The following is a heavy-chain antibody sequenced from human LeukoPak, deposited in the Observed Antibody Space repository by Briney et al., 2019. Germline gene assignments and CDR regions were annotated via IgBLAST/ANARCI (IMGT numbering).Heavy chain of an antibody. J-gene: IGHJ5*01. CDR2: VTPSTGKI. V-gene: IGHV1-2*02. CDR1: GYTFTEYY. CDR3: ARDIAPSGSWWFDS. Sequence: DSVKVSCKASGYTFTEYYIHWLRQAPGQGLEWMGWVTPSTGKIHYAQNFQGRVTMSRDTSISTAYMQLGRPKSDDTAVYYCARDIAPSGSWWFDSWGQGTLVTVSS. D-gene: IGHD6-13*01.